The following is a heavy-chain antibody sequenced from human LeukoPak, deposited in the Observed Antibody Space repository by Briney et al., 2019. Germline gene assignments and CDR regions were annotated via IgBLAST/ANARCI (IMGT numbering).Heavy chain of an antibody. CDR1: GGSISSSSYY. J-gene: IGHJ4*02. CDR2: IYYSGST. CDR3: ASQHSSGWYVPDY. Sequence: PSETLSLTCTVSGGSISSSSYYWGWIRQPPGKGLEWIGSIYYSGSTYYNPSLKSRVTISVDTSKNQFSLKLSSVTAADTAVYYCASQHSSGWYVPDYWGQGTLVTVSS. V-gene: IGHV4-39*01. D-gene: IGHD6-19*01.